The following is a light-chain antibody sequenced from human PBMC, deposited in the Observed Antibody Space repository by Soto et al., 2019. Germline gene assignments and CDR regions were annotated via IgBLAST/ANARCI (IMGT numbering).Light chain of an antibody. CDR3: CSYATQYTYV. Sequence: QSALTQPRSESASPGQSVTISCTGGSSDVGGYNYVSWYQQHPGKAPKLVIYDVSKRPSGLPDRFSGSKSGNTASLTISGLQAEDEADYYCCSYATQYTYVFGTGTKLTVL. CDR1: SSDVGGYNY. J-gene: IGLJ1*01. V-gene: IGLV2-11*01. CDR2: DVS.